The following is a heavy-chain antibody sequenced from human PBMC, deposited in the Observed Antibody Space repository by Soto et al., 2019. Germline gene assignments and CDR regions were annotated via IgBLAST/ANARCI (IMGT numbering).Heavy chain of an antibody. J-gene: IGHJ4*02. CDR3: ARGLRGAIREKSLDY. CDR1: GFTVTNNF. Sequence: GGSLRLSCAASGFTVTNNFMSWVRQAPGKGLEWVSVIYSAGDTNYADSVRGRFTFSRDISKNTLYLQMNSLRAEDTAVYYCARGLRGAIREKSLDYWGQGTLVTVSS. D-gene: IGHD3-10*01. V-gene: IGHV3-53*01. CDR2: IYSAGDT.